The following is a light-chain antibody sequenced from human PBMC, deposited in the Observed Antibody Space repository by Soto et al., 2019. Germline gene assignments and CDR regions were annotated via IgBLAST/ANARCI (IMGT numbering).Light chain of an antibody. CDR2: GAS. V-gene: IGKV3-15*01. CDR3: QQYNNWPPT. CDR1: QSVSGN. Sequence: EIVMTQSPATLSVSPGERATLSCRASQSVSGNLAGYQQKPGQAPRLLIYGASTRATGIPARFSGSGSGTDFTLTISSLQSEDFALYYCQQYNNWPPTFGQGTRLEIK. J-gene: IGKJ5*01.